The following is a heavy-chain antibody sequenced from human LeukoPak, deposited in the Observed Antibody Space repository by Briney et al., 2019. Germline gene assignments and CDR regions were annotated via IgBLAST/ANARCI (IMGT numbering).Heavy chain of an antibody. J-gene: IGHJ6*04. V-gene: IGHV3-21*01. CDR1: GFTFSSYS. Sequence: EGSLRLSCAASGFTFSSYSMNWVRQAPGKGLEWVSSISSSSSYIYYADSVKGRFTISRDNAKNSLYLQMNSLRAEDTAVYYCARDTYSSGWSPYYYYGMDVWGKGTTVTVSS. CDR3: ARDTYSSGWSPYYYYGMDV. D-gene: IGHD6-19*01. CDR2: ISSSSSYI.